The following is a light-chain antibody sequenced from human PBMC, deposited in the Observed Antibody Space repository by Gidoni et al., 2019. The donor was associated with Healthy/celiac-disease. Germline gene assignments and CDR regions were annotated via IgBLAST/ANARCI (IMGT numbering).Light chain of an antibody. CDR3: QQYGSSPVP. V-gene: IGKV3-20*01. CDR2: GAS. Sequence: RASQSVSSSYLAWYQQKPGQAPRLLIYGASSRATGIPDRFSGSGSGTDFTLTISRLEPEDFAVYYCQQYGSSPVPFGQGTRLEIK. J-gene: IGKJ5*01. CDR1: QSVSSSY.